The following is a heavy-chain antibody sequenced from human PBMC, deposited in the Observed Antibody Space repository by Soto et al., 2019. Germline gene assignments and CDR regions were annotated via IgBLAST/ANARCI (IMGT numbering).Heavy chain of an antibody. V-gene: IGHV1-18*01. CDR1: GYTFNDFG. J-gene: IGHJ4*02. D-gene: IGHD2-15*01. CDR2: IYSKAGKM. CDR3: ARDIAFDIDH. Sequence: QVHLLQSGAEVQKPGASVKVSCKTSGYTFNDFGITWVRQAPGLGLEWLGWIYSKAGKMNFAPKFQNRVIMTTDTSTSTAFMELTSLTFDDSAIYFCARDIAFDIDHWGQATLVTVS.